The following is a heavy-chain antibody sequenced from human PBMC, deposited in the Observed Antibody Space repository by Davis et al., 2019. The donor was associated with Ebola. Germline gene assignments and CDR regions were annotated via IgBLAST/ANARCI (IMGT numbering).Heavy chain of an antibody. CDR1: EFTFRSYA. J-gene: IGHJ3*01. CDR3: AKDTSNIWFDV. CDR2: ISGNSGST. V-gene: IGHV3-23*01. D-gene: IGHD1-26*01. Sequence: GESLKISCAASEFTFRSYAMRWVRQAPGQGLEWVSLISGNSGSTYYADSVKGRFTISRDNSRNTLYLQMNGLRIEDTAIYYCAKDTSNIWFDVWGQGTMVTVSS.